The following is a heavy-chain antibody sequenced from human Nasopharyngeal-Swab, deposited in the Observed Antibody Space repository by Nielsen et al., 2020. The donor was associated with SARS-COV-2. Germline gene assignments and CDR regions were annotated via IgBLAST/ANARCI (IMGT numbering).Heavy chain of an antibody. V-gene: IGHV3-7*01. J-gene: IGHJ4*02. D-gene: IGHD3-3*01. CDR1: GFTFSSYW. Sequence: GGSLRLSCAASGFTFSSYWMSWVRQAPGKGLEWAANIKQDGSEKYYVDSVKGRFTISRDNAKNSLYLQMNSLRAEDTAVYYCASSHYDFWSGYYLGVDYWGQGTLVTVSS. CDR2: IKQDGSEK. CDR3: ASSHYDFWSGYYLGVDY.